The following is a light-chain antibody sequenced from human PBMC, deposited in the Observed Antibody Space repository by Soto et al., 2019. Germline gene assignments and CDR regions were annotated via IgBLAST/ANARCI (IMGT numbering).Light chain of an antibody. CDR1: QSVSSN. Sequence: EILLTQSPATLSVSPGERATLSCRTSQSVSSNFAWYQQKPGQAPRLLIYDASTRATGIPARFSGSGSGTEFTLTISSLQSEDFAVYHCQHYNNWPLYTFGQGTKLEIK. CDR2: DAS. J-gene: IGKJ2*01. CDR3: QHYNNWPLYT. V-gene: IGKV3-15*01.